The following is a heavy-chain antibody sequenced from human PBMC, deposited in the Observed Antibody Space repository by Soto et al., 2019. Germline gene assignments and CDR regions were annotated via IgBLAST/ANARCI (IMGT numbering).Heavy chain of an antibody. CDR1: GFTFSSY. V-gene: IGHV3-23*01. J-gene: IGHJ2*01. CDR2: ISGSGGTT. D-gene: IGHD3-16*01. Sequence: GGSLRLSCAASGFTFSSYISWVRQAPGKGLEWVSAISGSGGTTNYADSVKGRFTISRDNSKNTLYLQMNSLRAEDTAVYYCAREPRSNGYFDLWGRGTLVTVSS. CDR3: AREPRSNGYFDL.